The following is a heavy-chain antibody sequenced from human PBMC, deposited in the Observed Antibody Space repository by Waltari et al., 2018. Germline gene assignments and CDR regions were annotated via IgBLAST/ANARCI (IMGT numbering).Heavy chain of an antibody. CDR1: GDSVSTNSVV. Sequence: QVQLQQSGPGLVKPSQTLPLTCAISGDSVSTNSVVWNWIRQSPSRGLEWLGRTNYRSKWYNDYAVSVKSRITINPDTSKNHFSLQLNSVTPEDTAVYYCARGRLNGFDIWGQGTMVTVSS. J-gene: IGHJ3*02. CDR3: ARGRLNGFDI. V-gene: IGHV6-1*01. CDR2: TNYRSKWYN.